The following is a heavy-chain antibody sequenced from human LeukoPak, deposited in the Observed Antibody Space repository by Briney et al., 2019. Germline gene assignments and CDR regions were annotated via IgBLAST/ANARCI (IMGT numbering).Heavy chain of an antibody. CDR1: GGSISSSSYY. D-gene: IGHD6-19*01. J-gene: IGHJ4*02. V-gene: IGHV4-39*01. CDR2: IYYSGST. CDR3: ARQPRQGGEQWLAYYFDY. Sequence: SETLSLTCTVSGGSISSSSYYWGWIRQPPGKGLEWIGSIYYSGSTYYNPSLKSRVTISVDTSKNQFSLKLSSVTAADTAVYYCARQPRQGGEQWLAYYFDYWGQGTLVTVSS.